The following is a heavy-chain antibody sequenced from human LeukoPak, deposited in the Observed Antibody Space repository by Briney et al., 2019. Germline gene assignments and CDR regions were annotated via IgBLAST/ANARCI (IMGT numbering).Heavy chain of an antibody. V-gene: IGHV1-18*01. J-gene: IGHJ2*01. CDR3: ARDLRYCSSTSCSDWYFDL. D-gene: IGHD2-2*01. CDR1: GYTFTSYG. CDR2: ISAYNGNT. Sequence: ASVKVSCKASGYTFTSYGISWVRQAPGQGLEWMGWISAYNGNTNYAQKLQGRVTMTTDTSTSTAYMELRSLRSGDTAVYYCARDLRYCSSTSCSDWYFDLWGRGTLVTVSS.